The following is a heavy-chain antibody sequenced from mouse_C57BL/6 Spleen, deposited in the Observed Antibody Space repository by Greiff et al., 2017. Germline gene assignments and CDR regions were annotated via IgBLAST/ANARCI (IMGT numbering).Heavy chain of an antibody. CDR1: GYSITSGYD. V-gene: IGHV3-1*01. J-gene: IGHJ3*01. CDR3: ARDDGYYGFAY. Sequence: EVKLVESGPGMVKPSQSLSLTCTVTGYSITSGYDWHWIRHFPGNKLEWMGYISYSGSTNYNPSLKSRISITHDTSKNHFFLKLNSVTTEDTATYYCARDDGYYGFAYWGQGTLVTVSA. CDR2: ISYSGST. D-gene: IGHD2-3*01.